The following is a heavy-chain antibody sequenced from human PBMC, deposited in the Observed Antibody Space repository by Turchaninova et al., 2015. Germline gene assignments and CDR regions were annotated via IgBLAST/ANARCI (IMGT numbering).Heavy chain of an antibody. D-gene: IGHD3-10*01. CDR1: GYTFTSYY. Sequence: QVQLVQSGAEVKKPGASVKVSCKASGYTFTSYYMHWVRQAPGQGLEWVGIINPSGGRTIYAQKFQGRVTMTRDTSTSTVYRELSSLRSEDTAVYYWARDGDYYGSGSYYNVVFDYWGQGTLVTVSS. CDR3: ARDGDYYGSGSYYNVVFDY. CDR2: INPSGGRT. V-gene: IGHV1-46*01. J-gene: IGHJ4*02.